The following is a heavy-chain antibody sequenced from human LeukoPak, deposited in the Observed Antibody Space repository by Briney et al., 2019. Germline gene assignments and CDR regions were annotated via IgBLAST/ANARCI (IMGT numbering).Heavy chain of an antibody. J-gene: IGHJ4*02. CDR3: ATQNWGSRAFDY. V-gene: IGHV3-66*01. Sequence: GGSLRLSCAVSGFTVSSSHMSWVRQAPGKGLEWVSVLYSGGNTFYEDSVKGRFTISGDNSKNTLYLQMNSLRAEDTAVYYCATQNWGSRAFDYWGQGTLVTVSS. CDR2: LYSGGNT. CDR1: GFTVSSSH. D-gene: IGHD7-27*01.